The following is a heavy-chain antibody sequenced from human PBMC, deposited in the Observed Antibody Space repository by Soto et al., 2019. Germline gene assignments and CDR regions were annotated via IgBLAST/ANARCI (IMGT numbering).Heavy chain of an antibody. CDR3: ARSLTTLTTLLDY. D-gene: IGHD4-17*01. CDR2: INPNGGT. Sequence: ASVKVSCKASGYTLTDNYMHWVREAPGQGLEWMGWINPNGGTNXEXXXXGRXTMTRDKSISTAYMELSRLRSDDTAVYYCARSLTTLTTLLDYWGQGTLVTVSS. CDR1: GYTLTDNY. J-gene: IGHJ4*02. V-gene: IGHV1-2*02.